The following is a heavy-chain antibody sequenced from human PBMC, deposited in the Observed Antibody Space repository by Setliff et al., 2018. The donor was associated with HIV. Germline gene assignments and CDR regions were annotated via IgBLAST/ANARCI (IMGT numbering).Heavy chain of an antibody. Sequence: PSETLSLTCDVSGSYISNSYYWGWVRQPPGKGLEWIGSIYHSGTTYYNPSLKSRVTISVATSKIQFSLKLTSVTAADTALYYCAGSKYSSGWYSDHDAFDIWGQGTMVTVSS. J-gene: IGHJ3*02. CDR1: GSYISNSYY. CDR3: AGSKYSSGWYSDHDAFDI. V-gene: IGHV4-38-2*01. D-gene: IGHD6-19*01. CDR2: IYHSGTT.